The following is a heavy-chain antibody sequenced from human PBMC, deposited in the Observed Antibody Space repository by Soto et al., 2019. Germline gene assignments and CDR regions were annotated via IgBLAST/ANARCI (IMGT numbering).Heavy chain of an antibody. D-gene: IGHD7-27*01. V-gene: IGHV3-7*03. CDR1: GVLFIDYW. CDR2: INHDGSET. CDR3: ARSLLGPMAFDM. Sequence: PGGSLRHRCAASGVLFIDYWMPLVRRAPGKGLEWVANINHDGSETYYLDSVKGRFAISRDNAKNSLFLQMNSLRDEDTAIYYCARSLLGPMAFDMWGHGTLVTVS. J-gene: IGHJ3*02.